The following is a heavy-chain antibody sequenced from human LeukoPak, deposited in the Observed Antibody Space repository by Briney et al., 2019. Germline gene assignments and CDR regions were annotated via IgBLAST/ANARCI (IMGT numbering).Heavy chain of an antibody. D-gene: IGHD3-22*01. CDR3: ARDIYYYDSSGYYFPGGSDY. J-gene: IGHJ4*02. CDR1: GFTFSSYE. CDR2: ISSSSSYI. V-gene: IGHV3-21*01. Sequence: PGGSLRLSCAASGFTFSSYEMNWVRQAPGKGLEWVSSISSSSSYIYYADSVKGRFTISRDNAKNSLYLQMNSLRAEDTAVYYCARDIYYYDSSGYYFPGGSDYRGQGTLVTVSS.